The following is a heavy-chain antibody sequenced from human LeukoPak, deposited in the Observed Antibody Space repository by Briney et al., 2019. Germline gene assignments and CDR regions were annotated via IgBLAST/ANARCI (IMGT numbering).Heavy chain of an antibody. J-gene: IGHJ6*03. CDR2: ISGSGDTT. D-gene: IGHD3-9*01. V-gene: IGHV3-23*01. CDR1: GFTLNNDA. CDR3: ARDGGLGDILTGRSPPSYMDV. Sequence: GGSLRLSCTASGFTLNNDAMSWVRQAPGKGLEWVSIISGSGDTTYYADSVKGRFTISRDNSKNTLYLQMNSLRAEDTALYYCARDGGLGDILTGRSPPSYMDVWGEGTTVTISS.